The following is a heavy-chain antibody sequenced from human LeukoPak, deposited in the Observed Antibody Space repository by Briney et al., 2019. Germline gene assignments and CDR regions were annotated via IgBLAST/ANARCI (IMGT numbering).Heavy chain of an antibody. Sequence: GASVKVSCKASGYTFTGYYMHWVRQAPGQGLEWMGWINPNSGGSNYAQKFQGRVTMTRDTSISKAYMELSRLRSDGAAVYYCASVPRELYGMDVWGQGTTVTVSS. J-gene: IGHJ6*02. CDR3: ASVPRELYGMDV. CDR1: GYTFTGYY. V-gene: IGHV1-2*02. CDR2: INPNSGGS. D-gene: IGHD1-26*01.